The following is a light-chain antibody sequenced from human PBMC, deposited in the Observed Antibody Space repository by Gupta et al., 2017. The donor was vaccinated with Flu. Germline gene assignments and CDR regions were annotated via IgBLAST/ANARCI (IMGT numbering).Light chain of an antibody. CDR1: SSNIGTVYD. J-gene: IGLJ1*01. CDR3: QSYDSSLIGYV. CDR2: GNN. Sequence: QSVLTQPPSVSGAPGQRVPIPCTGSSSNIGTVYDVHWYQQLPGTAPKLLIYGNNNRPSGVSDRFSGSKSGTSASLAITGLQAEDEADYYCQSYDSSLIGYVFGTGTKVTVL. V-gene: IGLV1-40*01.